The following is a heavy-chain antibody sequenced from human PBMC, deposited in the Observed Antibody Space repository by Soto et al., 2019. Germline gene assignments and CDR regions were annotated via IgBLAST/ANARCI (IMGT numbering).Heavy chain of an antibody. CDR2: ISAYNGNT. CDR1: GYTFTSYG. V-gene: IGHV1-18*01. D-gene: IGHD3-10*01. J-gene: IGHJ4*02. CDR3: ARFTMVRGAPDY. Sequence: ASVKVSCKASGYTFTSYGISWVRQAPGQGLEWMGWISAYNGNTNYAQKLQGRDNMNKDTSTSTAYMELRRLRTDDTAVYYCARFTMVRGAPDYWGQGTLVTVSS.